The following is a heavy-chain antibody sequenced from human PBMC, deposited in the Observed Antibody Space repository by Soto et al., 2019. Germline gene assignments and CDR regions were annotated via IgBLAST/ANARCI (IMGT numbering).Heavy chain of an antibody. V-gene: IGHV3-53*04. CDR3: ARVILMGDILTGPFDY. D-gene: IGHD3-9*01. J-gene: IGHJ4*02. CDR2: IYSGGST. Sequence: PGGSLRLSCAASGFTVSSNYMSWVRQAPGKGLEWVSVIYSGGSTYYADSVKGRFTISRHNSKNTLYLQMNSLRAEDTAVYYCARVILMGDILTGPFDYWGQGTLVTVSS. CDR1: GFTVSSNY.